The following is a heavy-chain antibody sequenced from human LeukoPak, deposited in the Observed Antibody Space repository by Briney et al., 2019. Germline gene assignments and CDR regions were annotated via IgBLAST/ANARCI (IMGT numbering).Heavy chain of an antibody. CDR2: IYHSGST. D-gene: IGHD6-6*01. CDR3: ARASSIAARPVYYFDY. V-gene: IGHV4-4*02. CDR1: GGSISSSNW. J-gene: IGHJ4*02. Sequence: TLSLTCAVSGGSISSSNWWSWVRQPPGKGLEWIGEIYHSGSTNYNPSLKSRVTISVDKSKNQFSLKLSSVTAADTAVYYCARASSIAARPVYYFDYWGQGTLVTVSS.